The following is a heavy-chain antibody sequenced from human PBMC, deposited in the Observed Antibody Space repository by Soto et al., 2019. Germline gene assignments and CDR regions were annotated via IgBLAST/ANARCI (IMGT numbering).Heavy chain of an antibody. D-gene: IGHD1-7*01. J-gene: IGHJ4*02. CDR1: GSSFTSYC. CDR2: IYPGDSDT. Sequence: GESLKTSCNGSGSSFTSYCIGLGHPMPGKGLEWMEIIYPGDSDTRYSPSFQGQVTISAHKSIGTAYLQWSSLKASDTAMYYCATALSITGTYYLDYWGQETLFTVSS. CDR3: ATALSITGTYYLDY. V-gene: IGHV5-51*07.